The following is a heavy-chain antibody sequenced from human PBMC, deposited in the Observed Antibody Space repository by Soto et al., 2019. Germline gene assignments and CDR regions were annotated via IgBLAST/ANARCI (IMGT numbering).Heavy chain of an antibody. J-gene: IGHJ6*02. CDR1: GYSFTSYW. D-gene: IGHD3-3*01. V-gene: IGHV5-51*01. Sequence: GESLKISCKGSGYSFTSYWIGWVRQMPGKGLEWMGIIYPGDSDTRYSPSFQGQVTISADKSISTAYLQWSSLKASDTAMYYCARVSGDFWSGYYPDYYYYGMDVWGQGTTVTVS. CDR3: ARVSGDFWSGYYPDYYYYGMDV. CDR2: IYPGDSDT.